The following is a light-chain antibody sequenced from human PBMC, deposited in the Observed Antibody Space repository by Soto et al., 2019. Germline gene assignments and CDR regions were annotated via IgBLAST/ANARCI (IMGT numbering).Light chain of an antibody. CDR1: QSISSW. CDR3: QQYNSYSLT. Sequence: PSTLYASVGDRVTINCRASQSISSWLAWYQQKPGKAPKLLIYDASSLESGVPSRFSGSGSGTEFTLTISSLQPDDFATYYCQQYNSYSLTFGGGTKVDIK. CDR2: DAS. V-gene: IGKV1-5*01. J-gene: IGKJ4*01.